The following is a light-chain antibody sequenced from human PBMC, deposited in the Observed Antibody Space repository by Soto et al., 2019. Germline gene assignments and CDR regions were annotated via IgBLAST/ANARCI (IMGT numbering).Light chain of an antibody. CDR2: GAS. J-gene: IGKJ1*01. CDR1: QSVTSN. CDR3: QKYHYWAWT. Sequence: EIVMTQSPGTLSVSPGERVTLSCRASQSVTSNLAWYQQKPGQAPRLLIYGASTRATGIPARFSGSGSGTEFILTISSLQSEDFALYYCQKYHYWAWTLGQGTQVEIK. V-gene: IGKV3-15*01.